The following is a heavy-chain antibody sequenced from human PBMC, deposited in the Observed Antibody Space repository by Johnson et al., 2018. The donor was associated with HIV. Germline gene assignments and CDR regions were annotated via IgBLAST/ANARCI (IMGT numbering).Heavy chain of an antibody. Sequence: QVQLVESGGGVVQTGRSLRLSCAASGFTFSSYAMHWVRQPPGKGLEWVANIKQDGTESYYAHSVKGRFTISRDNSKNTLYLQMNSLRAEDTATYYCARLPSGYNRDSFNIWGQGTMVTVSS. J-gene: IGHJ3*02. CDR1: GFTFSSYA. D-gene: IGHD5-18*01. CDR3: ARLPSGYNRDSFNI. V-gene: IGHV3-30*04. CDR2: IKQDGTES.